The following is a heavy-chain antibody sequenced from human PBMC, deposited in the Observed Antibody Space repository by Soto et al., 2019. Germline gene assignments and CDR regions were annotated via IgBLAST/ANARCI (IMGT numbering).Heavy chain of an antibody. Sequence: ASVKVSCKASGYTFTSYDINWVRQATGQGLEWMGWMNPNSGNTGYAQKFQGRVTMTRNTSISTAYMELSSLRSEDTAVYYCARDLVGATGNYYYGMDVWGQGTTVTVSS. D-gene: IGHD1-26*01. CDR3: ARDLVGATGNYYYGMDV. CDR2: MNPNSGNT. V-gene: IGHV1-8*01. J-gene: IGHJ6*02. CDR1: GYTFTSYD.